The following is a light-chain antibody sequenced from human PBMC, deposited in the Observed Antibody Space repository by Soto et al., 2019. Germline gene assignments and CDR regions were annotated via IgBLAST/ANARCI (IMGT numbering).Light chain of an antibody. CDR3: QTWGTGDWV. J-gene: IGLJ3*02. CDR2: LNSDGSH. CDR1: SGHSTYA. Sequence: QSVLTQSPSASASLGSSVKLTCTLSSGHSTYAIAWHQQQPEKGPRYLMKLNSDGSHSKGDGIPDRFSGSSSGAERYLTISSLQSEDEADYYCQTWGTGDWVFGGGTKLTV. V-gene: IGLV4-69*01.